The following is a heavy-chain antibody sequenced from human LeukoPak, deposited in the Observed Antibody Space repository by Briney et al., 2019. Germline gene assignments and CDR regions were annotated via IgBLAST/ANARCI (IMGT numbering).Heavy chain of an antibody. CDR2: FSDSGGST. D-gene: IGHD3-9*01. V-gene: IGHV3-23*01. Sequence: PGGSLRLSCAPSGFTFSSYAMSWVRPAPGKGLEWVSGFSDSGGSTYYTDSVKGRFTISRDNSRNTLFLQMNSLRAEDSAVYYCAKDSQGGLTGTGVLWGHGTLVTVSS. CDR3: AKDSQGGLTGTGVL. CDR1: GFTFSSYA. J-gene: IGHJ4*01.